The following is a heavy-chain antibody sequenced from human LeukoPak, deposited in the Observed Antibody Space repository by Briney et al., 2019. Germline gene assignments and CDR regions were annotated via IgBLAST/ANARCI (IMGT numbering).Heavy chain of an antibody. D-gene: IGHD3-10*01. CDR2: ISADNGNT. V-gene: IGHV1-18*01. CDR1: GYTFTSYA. J-gene: IGHJ4*02. Sequence: GASVKVSCKASGYTFTSYAISWVRQAPGQGLKWMGWISADNGNTDYAQRFQDRVTITKDTSTGAAYMDLRNLRTDDTAMYYCARNGRVRRVVKDLFEYWGQGTLVAVSS. CDR3: ARNGRVRRVVKDLFEY.